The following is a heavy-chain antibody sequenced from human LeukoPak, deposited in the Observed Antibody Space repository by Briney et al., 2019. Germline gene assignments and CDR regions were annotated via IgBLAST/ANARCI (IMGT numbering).Heavy chain of an antibody. J-gene: IGHJ6*02. Sequence: GGSLRLSCKGSGYSFTSYWVGWMRQMPGKGLEWMGIIYPGDSDTRYSPSFQGQATISADKSISTAYLQWSSLKASDTAMYYCARHPSKSYYGSDHYYYYYGMDVWGQGTTVTVSS. D-gene: IGHD3-10*01. V-gene: IGHV5-51*01. CDR3: ARHPSKSYYGSDHYYYYYGMDV. CDR1: GYSFTSYW. CDR2: IYPGDSDT.